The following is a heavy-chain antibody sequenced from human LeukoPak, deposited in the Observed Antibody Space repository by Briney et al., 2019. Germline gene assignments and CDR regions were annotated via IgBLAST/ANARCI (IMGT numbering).Heavy chain of an antibody. V-gene: IGHV3-33*01. CDR3: ARASDYYDSSGYYYVGGYFDY. D-gene: IGHD3-22*01. Sequence: GGSLRLSCAASGFTFSSYGMHWVRQAPGKGLEWVASIWYDGSKRSYADSVKGRFTISRDNSKNTLYLHMNSLRAEDTAVYYCARASDYYDSSGYYYVGGYFDYWGQGTLVTVSS. CDR2: IWYDGSKR. J-gene: IGHJ4*02. CDR1: GFTFSSYG.